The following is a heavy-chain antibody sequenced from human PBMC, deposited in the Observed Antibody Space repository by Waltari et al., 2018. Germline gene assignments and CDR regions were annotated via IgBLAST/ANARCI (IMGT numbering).Heavy chain of an antibody. V-gene: IGHV1-2*02. CDR3: ARAGYSYGRDP. CDR2: SNPKSGGT. Sequence: QVQLVQSGAEVKKPGASVKVSCKASGYTFTGYYMHWVRQAPGQGLEWMGWSNPKSGGTNYAQKFQGRVTMTRETSSSTAYMELGRLRSDDTAVYYCARAGYSYGRDPWGQGTLVTVSS. CDR1: GYTFTGYY. J-gene: IGHJ5*02. D-gene: IGHD5-18*01.